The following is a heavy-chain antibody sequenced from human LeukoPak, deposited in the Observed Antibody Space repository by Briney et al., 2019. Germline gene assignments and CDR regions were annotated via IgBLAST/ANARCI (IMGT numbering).Heavy chain of an antibody. Sequence: GGSLRLSGASSVFPFSSFWMKGGRETPEGGVEGVSNIRTDGSEQYYVASVRGRFATSRDNAKNSVYLDINTLRVDDTGVYSCSGRDSSRSPWAHWGQGTLVSVSS. V-gene: IGHV3-7*01. D-gene: IGHD2-2*01. CDR2: IRTDGSEQ. CDR1: VFPFSSFW. J-gene: IGHJ4*02. CDR3: SGRDSSRSPWAH.